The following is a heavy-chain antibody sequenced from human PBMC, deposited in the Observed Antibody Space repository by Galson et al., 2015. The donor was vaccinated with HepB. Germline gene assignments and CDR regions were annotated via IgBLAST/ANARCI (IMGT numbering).Heavy chain of an antibody. CDR3: ASPNCSGGSCYSDHDPPYGY. D-gene: IGHD2-15*01. J-gene: IGHJ4*02. CDR1: GFTFSSYA. V-gene: IGHV3-23*01. CDR2: ISGSGGST. Sequence: SLRLSCAASGFTFSSYAMSWVRQAPGKGLEWVSAISGSGGSTYYADSVKGRFTISRDNSKNTLYLQMNSLRAEDTAVYYCASPNCSGGSCYSDHDPPYGYWGQGTLVTVSS.